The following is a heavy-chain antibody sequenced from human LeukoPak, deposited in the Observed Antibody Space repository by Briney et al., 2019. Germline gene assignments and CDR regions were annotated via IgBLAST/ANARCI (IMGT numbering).Heavy chain of an antibody. D-gene: IGHD1-26*01. Sequence: PSETLSLTCTVSGYSISSGYYWAWIRQPPGKGLKWIGSIYYSGSTYYNPSLKSRVTISVDTSKNQFSLKLSSVTAADTAVYYCASLRERSYYARGFDYWGQGTLVTVSS. J-gene: IGHJ4*02. CDR1: GYSISSGYY. CDR2: IYYSGST. V-gene: IGHV4-38-2*02. CDR3: ASLRERSYYARGFDY.